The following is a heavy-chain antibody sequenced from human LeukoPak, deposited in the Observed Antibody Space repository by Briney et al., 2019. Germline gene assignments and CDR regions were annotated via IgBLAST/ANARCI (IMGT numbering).Heavy chain of an antibody. CDR1: GGSISSGSYY. CDR2: IYYSGST. V-gene: IGHV4-39*01. D-gene: IGHD3-22*01. Sequence: SQTLSLTCTVSGGSISSGSYYWSWIRQPAGKGLEWIGSIYYSGSTYYNPSLKSRVTISVDTSKNQFSLKLSSVTAADTAVYYCARGYYYDSSGYYSSWFDYWGQGTLVTVSS. J-gene: IGHJ4*02. CDR3: ARGYYYDSSGYYSSWFDY.